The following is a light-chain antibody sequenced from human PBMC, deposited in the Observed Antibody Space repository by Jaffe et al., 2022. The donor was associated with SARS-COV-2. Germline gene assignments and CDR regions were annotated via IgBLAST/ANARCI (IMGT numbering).Light chain of an antibody. CDR3: QQYGSSLPYT. CDR2: DAS. J-gene: IGKJ2*01. V-gene: IGKV3-20*01. Sequence: EIVLTQSPGTLSLSPGERATFSCRASESVSSNYFAWYQQKPGQAPRLLIYDASRRATGIPDRFSGSGSGTDFSLTISRLEPEDLALYYCQQYGSSLPYTFGQGTRLEIK. CDR1: ESVSSNY.